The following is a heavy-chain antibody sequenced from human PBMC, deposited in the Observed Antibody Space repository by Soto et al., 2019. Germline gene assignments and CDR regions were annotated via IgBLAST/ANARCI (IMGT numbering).Heavy chain of an antibody. V-gene: IGHV3-23*01. J-gene: IGHJ4*02. CDR2: ITNTGITT. Sequence: GGSLRLSCAASGVGFSTHALSWVRQAPGKGLEWLSSITNTGITTHYADSVKGRFTISRENSRNTLHLQMNNLRAHDTAVYYCAKGFDYGDTKHIDHWGQGTLVTVSS. CDR3: AKGFDYGDTKHIDH. D-gene: IGHD4-17*01. CDR1: GVGFSTHA.